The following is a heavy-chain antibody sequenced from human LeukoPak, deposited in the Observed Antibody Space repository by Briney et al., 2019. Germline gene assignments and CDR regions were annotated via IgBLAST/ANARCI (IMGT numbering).Heavy chain of an antibody. J-gene: IGHJ4*02. V-gene: IGHV4-34*01. D-gene: IGHD2-2*01. CDR1: GGSFSGYY. Sequence: PSETLSLTCGVYGGSFSGYYWSWIRQPPGKGLEWIGEINDSGSTNYNPSLKSRATISADTSKNQFSLNLSSVTAADTAVYYCARGNIVVVPAAMSSPLSLSFDYWGQGTLVTVSS. CDR3: ARGNIVVVPAAMSSPLSLSFDY. CDR2: INDSGST.